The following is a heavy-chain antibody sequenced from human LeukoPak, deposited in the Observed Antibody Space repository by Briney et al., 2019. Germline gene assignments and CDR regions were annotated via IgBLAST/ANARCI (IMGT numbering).Heavy chain of an antibody. CDR2: INPSGGST. CDR1: GYTFTSYY. V-gene: IGHV1-46*01. J-gene: IGHJ3*02. D-gene: IGHD3-22*01. CDR3: ARGPSITMIVVVDDAFDI. Sequence: ASVKVSCKASGYTFTSYYMHWVRQAPGQGLEWKGIINPSGGSTSYAQKFQGRVTMTRDTSTSTVYMELSSLRSEDTAVYYCARGPSITMIVVVDDAFDISGQGTMVTVSS.